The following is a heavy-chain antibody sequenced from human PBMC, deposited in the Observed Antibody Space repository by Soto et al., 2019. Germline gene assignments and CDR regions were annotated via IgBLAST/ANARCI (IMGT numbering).Heavy chain of an antibody. CDR3: ATDWSPFDT. CDR1: GFTFSSYA. D-gene: IGHD3-3*01. J-gene: IGHJ5*02. CDR2: ISDSGGST. Sequence: HPGGSLRLSCAASGFTFSSYAMSWVRQAPGKGLEWVSGISDSGGSTYYADSVRGRFTVSRDNSKNTLYLQMNSLRPEDTAVYYCATDWSPFDTWGQGTLVTVSS. V-gene: IGHV3-23*01.